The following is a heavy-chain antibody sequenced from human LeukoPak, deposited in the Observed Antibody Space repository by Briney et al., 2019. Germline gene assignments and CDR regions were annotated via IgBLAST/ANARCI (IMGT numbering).Heavy chain of an antibody. CDR1: GYSISSGYY. V-gene: IGHV4-38-2*01. D-gene: IGHD3-3*01. Sequence: PSETLSLTCAVSGYSISSGYYWGWIQQPPGKGLEWIGSIYHSGSTYYNPSLKSRVTISVDTSKNQFSLKLSSVTAADTAVYYCARHPYYDFWSGYISWFDPWGQGTLVTVSS. CDR3: ARHPYYDFWSGYISWFDP. CDR2: IYHSGST. J-gene: IGHJ5*02.